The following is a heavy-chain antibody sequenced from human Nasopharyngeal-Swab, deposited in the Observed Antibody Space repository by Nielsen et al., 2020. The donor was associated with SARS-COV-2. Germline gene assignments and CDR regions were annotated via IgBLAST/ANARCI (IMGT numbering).Heavy chain of an antibody. CDR1: GFTFSSYA. D-gene: IGHD3-3*01. J-gene: IGHJ6*02. CDR2: ISGSGGST. Sequence: GESLMISCAASGFTFSSYAMSWVRQAPGKGLEWVSAISGSGGSTYSAVPVKGRFTISRDNSKNTLYLQMNSLRAEDTAVYYCAKAPRGGYYDYYYGMDVWGQGTTVTVSS. V-gene: IGHV3-23*01. CDR3: AKAPRGGYYDYYYGMDV.